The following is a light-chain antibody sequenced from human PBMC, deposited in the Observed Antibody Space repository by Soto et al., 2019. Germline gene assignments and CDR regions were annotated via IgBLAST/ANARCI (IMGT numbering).Light chain of an antibody. CDR3: SSYTTSSTRV. CDR2: EVN. Sequence: QSVLTQPPSASGSPGQSVTISCTGTSSDVGGYNYVSWYQQHPGKAPKLMIYEVNKRPSGVPARFSGSKSGNTASLTVSGLQAEDEADYYCSSYTTSSTRVFGTGTKVTV. CDR1: SSDVGGYNY. J-gene: IGLJ1*01. V-gene: IGLV2-8*01.